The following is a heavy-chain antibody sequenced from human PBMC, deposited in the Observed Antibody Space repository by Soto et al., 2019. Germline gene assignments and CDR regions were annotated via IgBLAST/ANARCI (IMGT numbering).Heavy chain of an antibody. Sequence: GGSLRLSCAASGFTFSTYWMHWVRQAPGKGLVWVSRIISDESSTIYADFVKGRFTISRDNAKNTLYLQMNSLRVEDTAVYYCATGPTPAFDIWGLGAMVTVSS. CDR3: ATGPTPAFDI. J-gene: IGHJ3*02. D-gene: IGHD2-15*01. CDR1: GFTFSTYW. CDR2: IISDESST. V-gene: IGHV3-74*01.